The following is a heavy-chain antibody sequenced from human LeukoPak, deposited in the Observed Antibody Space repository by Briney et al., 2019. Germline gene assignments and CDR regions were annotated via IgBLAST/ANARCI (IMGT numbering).Heavy chain of an antibody. J-gene: IGHJ6*02. CDR2: INPNSGGT. V-gene: IGHV1-2*04. Sequence: ASVKVSCKASGYTFTSYYMHWVRQAPGQGLEWMGWINPNSGGTNYAQKFQGWVTMTRDTSISTAYMELSRLRSDDTAVYYCARALDVVRGVIITGELTDYYYGMDVWGQGTAVTVSS. D-gene: IGHD3-10*01. CDR1: GYTFTSYY. CDR3: ARALDVVRGVIITGELTDYYYGMDV.